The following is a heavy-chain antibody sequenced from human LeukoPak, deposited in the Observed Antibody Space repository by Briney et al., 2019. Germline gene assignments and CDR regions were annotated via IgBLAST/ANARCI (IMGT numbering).Heavy chain of an antibody. V-gene: IGHV4-59*08. D-gene: IGHD3-9*01. CDR2: IYYTGSN. CDR1: RASMSDYY. CDR3: VRRVRYFGQNDY. J-gene: IGHJ4*02. Sequence: SESLSVTCTGSRASMSDYYWSWIRQPPGKGVVGRGDIYYTGSNTYNPSLKSRVTMSVDTSKNQISLKMSSVTAEDSAVYYCVRRVRYFGQNDYWGQGTLVTVSS.